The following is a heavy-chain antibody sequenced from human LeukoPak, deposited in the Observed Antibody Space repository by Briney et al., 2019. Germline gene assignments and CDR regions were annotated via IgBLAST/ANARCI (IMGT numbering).Heavy chain of an antibody. V-gene: IGHV4-4*07. J-gene: IGHJ6*03. CDR1: GGSISSSY. Sequence: SETLSLTCTVSGGSISSSYWSWIRQPAGKGLEWIGRIYTSGSTNYNPSLKSRVTMSVDTSKNQFSLKLSSVTAADTAVYYCARVGVLRYFDWLHYYMDVWGKGTTVTISS. CDR3: ARVGVLRYFDWLHYYMDV. D-gene: IGHD3-9*01. CDR2: IYTSGST.